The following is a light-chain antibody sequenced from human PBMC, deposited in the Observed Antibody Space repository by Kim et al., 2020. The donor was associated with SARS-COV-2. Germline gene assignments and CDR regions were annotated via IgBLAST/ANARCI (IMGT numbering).Light chain of an antibody. CDR3: QQSYSLPPT. CDR1: QSISSY. Sequence: DTQMTQSPSSLSASVGDRVTITCRASQSISSYLNWYQQKPGKAPKVLISAASSLQSGVPSRFSGSGSGTLFTLTISSLQPEDFAIYYCQQSYSLPPTFGQGTKVDIK. CDR2: AAS. V-gene: IGKV1-39*01. J-gene: IGKJ1*01.